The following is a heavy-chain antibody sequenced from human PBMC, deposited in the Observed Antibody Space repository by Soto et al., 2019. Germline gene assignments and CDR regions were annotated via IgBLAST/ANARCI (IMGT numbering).Heavy chain of an antibody. V-gene: IGHV3-23*01. CDR2: ISGSGGST. J-gene: IGHJ3*02. CDR3: AKLNGIDILTGFDAFDI. Sequence: VQLLESGGGLVQPGGSLRLSCAASGFTFSSYAMSWVRQAPGKGLEWGSAISGSGGSTYYADSVKGRFTISRDNSKITLYLQMNSLRAEDTAVYYCAKLNGIDILTGFDAFDIWVQLTMVTVSS. D-gene: IGHD3-9*01. CDR1: GFTFSSYA.